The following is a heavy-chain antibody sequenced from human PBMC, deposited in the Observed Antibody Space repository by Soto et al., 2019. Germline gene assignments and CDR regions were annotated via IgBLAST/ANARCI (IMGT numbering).Heavy chain of an antibody. Sequence: QLQLQESGPGLVKPSETLSLTCTVSGGSISSSSYYWGWIRQPPGKGLEWIGSIYYSGSTYYNPSLKIRVTISVDTSKNQFSLKLSSVTAADTAVYYCARRGDADWYFDLWGRGTLVTVSS. D-gene: IGHD3-16*01. CDR2: IYYSGST. J-gene: IGHJ2*01. CDR1: GGSISSSSYY. CDR3: ARRGDADWYFDL. V-gene: IGHV4-39*01.